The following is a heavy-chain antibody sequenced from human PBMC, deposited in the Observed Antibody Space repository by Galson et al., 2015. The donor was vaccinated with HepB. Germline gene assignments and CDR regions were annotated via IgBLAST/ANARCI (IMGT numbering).Heavy chain of an antibody. Sequence: SLRLSCAASGFTFSSYGMHWVRQAPGKGLEWVAVIWYDGSNKYYADSVKGRFTISRDNSKNTLYLQMNSLRAEDTAVYYCARDSGREELELRLGPPGSHWHYFDYWGQGTLVTVSS. V-gene: IGHV3-33*01. CDR2: IWYDGSNK. CDR1: GFTFSSYG. D-gene: IGHD1-7*01. J-gene: IGHJ4*02. CDR3: ARDSGREELELRLGPPGSHWHYFDY.